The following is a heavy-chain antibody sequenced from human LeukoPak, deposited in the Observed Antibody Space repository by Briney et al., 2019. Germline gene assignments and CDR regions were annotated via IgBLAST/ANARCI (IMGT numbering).Heavy chain of an antibody. CDR1: GFTFSDSV. D-gene: IGHD6-13*01. CDR3: TCGSGWYSPDY. CDR2: IRGKANSYAT. V-gene: IGHV3-73*01. J-gene: IGHJ4*02. Sequence: GGSLKPSCAASGFTFSDSVMHWVRQASGKGLEWVGRIRGKANSYATVYAASVKGRFTISRDDSKNTAYLQMNSLKTEDTAVYYCTCGSGWYSPDYWGQGTLVTVSS.